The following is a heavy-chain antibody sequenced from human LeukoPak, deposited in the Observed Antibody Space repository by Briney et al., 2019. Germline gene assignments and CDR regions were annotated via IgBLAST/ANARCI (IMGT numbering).Heavy chain of an antibody. CDR1: GFTFSSYS. D-gene: IGHD6-13*01. J-gene: IGHJ5*02. CDR2: ISSSSSYI. Sequence: GGSLRLSCAASGFTFSSYSMNWVRQAPGKGLEWVSSISSSSSYIYYADSVKGRFTISRDNAKNSLYLQMNSLRAEDTAVYYCARVFGAAAGTGWFDPWGQGTLVTVSS. V-gene: IGHV3-21*01. CDR3: ARVFGAAAGTGWFDP.